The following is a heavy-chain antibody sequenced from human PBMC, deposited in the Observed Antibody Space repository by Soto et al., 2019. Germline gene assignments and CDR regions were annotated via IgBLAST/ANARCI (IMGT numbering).Heavy chain of an antibody. CDR3: ARVLGEYSSSMIDY. J-gene: IGHJ4*02. D-gene: IGHD6-6*01. CDR2: ISSSSSTI. V-gene: IGHV3-48*01. Sequence: GGSLRLSCAASGFTFSSYSMNWVRQAPGKGLEWVSYISSSSSTIYYADSVKGRFTISRDNAKNSLYLQMNSLRAEDTAVYYCARVLGEYSSSMIDYWGQGTLVTVSS. CDR1: GFTFSSYS.